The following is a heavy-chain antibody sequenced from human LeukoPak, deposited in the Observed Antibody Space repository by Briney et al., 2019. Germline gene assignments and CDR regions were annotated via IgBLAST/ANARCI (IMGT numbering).Heavy chain of an antibody. Sequence: SETLSLTCTVSGGSISSYYWSWIRQPPGKGLEWIGYIYYSGSTNYNPSLKSRVTISVDTSKNQFSLKLSSVTAADTAVYYCAKAVVIVPTATPFDYWGQGTLVTVSS. CDR1: GGSISSYY. V-gene: IGHV4-59*01. CDR3: AKAVVIVPTATPFDY. J-gene: IGHJ4*02. CDR2: IYYSGST. D-gene: IGHD2-2*01.